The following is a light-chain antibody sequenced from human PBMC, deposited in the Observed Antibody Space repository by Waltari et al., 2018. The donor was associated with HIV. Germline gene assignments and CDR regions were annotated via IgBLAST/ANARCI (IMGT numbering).Light chain of an antibody. Sequence: SNVLTQPPSVSVAPGKTARITCGGNTSESNSVPWYQQKPSQAPLLVLSYDSDRPSGIPERFSGSNSGNTATLTISRVEVGDEADYYCQVWDSSSDHWVFGGGTKLTVL. CDR3: QVWDSSSDHWV. CDR1: TSESNS. J-gene: IGLJ3*02. V-gene: IGLV3-21*04. CDR2: YDS.